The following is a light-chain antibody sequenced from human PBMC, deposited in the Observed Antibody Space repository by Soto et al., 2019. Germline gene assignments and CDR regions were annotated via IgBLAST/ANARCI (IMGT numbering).Light chain of an antibody. CDR2: AVS. J-gene: IGKJ2*01. Sequence: EIVMTQSPATLSVSPGETVTLSCRASQSVSSNLAWYQQKPGQAPRLLIYAVSTRATGIPARFSGSGSGTEFTLAISSLQSEDFAIYYCQQYTNWPPTFTFGQGTKLRIK. CDR3: QQYTNWPPTFT. CDR1: QSVSSN. V-gene: IGKV3-15*01.